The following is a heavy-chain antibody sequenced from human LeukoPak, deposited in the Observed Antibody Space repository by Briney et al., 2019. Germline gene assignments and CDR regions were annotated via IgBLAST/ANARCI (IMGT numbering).Heavy chain of an antibody. CDR2: INPSGGST. CDR3: ASFDSSGWYGGRDDAFDI. V-gene: IGHV1-46*01. D-gene: IGHD6-19*01. J-gene: IGHJ3*02. Sequence: ASVKVSCKASGYTFTSYYMHWVRQAPGQGLEWMGIINPSGGSTSYAQKFQGRVAMTRDTSTSTVYMELSSLRSEDTAVYYCASFDSSGWYGGRDDAFDICGQGTMVTVSS. CDR1: GYTFTSYY.